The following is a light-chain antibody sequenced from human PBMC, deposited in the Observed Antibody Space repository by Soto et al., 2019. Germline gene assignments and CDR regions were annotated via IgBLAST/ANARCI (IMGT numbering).Light chain of an antibody. J-gene: IGLJ1*01. CDR1: SSDVGGY. Sequence: QSVLTQPAPLSGAPGQPITTSCTGTSSDVGGYVSWYQQHRGKDPKLIIYEVSNRPSGVSNRFSGSKSGNTASLTISGLQAEDEAGYYCSSYTDTSTLVFGSGTKVTVL. CDR2: EVS. CDR3: SSYTDTSTLV. V-gene: IGLV2-14*01.